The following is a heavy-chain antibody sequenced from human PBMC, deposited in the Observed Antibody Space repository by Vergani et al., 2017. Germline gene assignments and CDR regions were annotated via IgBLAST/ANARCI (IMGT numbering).Heavy chain of an antibody. V-gene: IGHV1-69*01. CDR1: GGTFSSYA. D-gene: IGHD3-22*01. CDR3: AREWAAYYYDSSGYRYNWFDP. Sequence: QVQLVQSGAEVKKPGSSVKVSCKASGGTFSSYAIIWVRQAPGQGLEWMGGIIPIFGTANYAQKFQGRVTITADESTSTAYMELSSLRSEDTAVYYCAREWAAYYYDSSGYRYNWFDPWGQGTLVTVSS. J-gene: IGHJ5*02. CDR2: IIPIFGTA.